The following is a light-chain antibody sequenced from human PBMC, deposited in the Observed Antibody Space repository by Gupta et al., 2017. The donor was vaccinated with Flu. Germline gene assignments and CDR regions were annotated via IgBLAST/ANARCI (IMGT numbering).Light chain of an antibody. Sequence: GKTATLTCGEYSIGFKSLYWYQQKRAEAPVLVVYDDVGRPSVIPERFSGSNAGDTATLTIGGAEAGEDADYYWQVGDSLSDQSVFGSGTKVTV. CDR2: DDV. CDR3: QVGDSLSDQSV. CDR1: SIGFKS. J-gene: IGLJ1*01. V-gene: IGLV3-21*03.